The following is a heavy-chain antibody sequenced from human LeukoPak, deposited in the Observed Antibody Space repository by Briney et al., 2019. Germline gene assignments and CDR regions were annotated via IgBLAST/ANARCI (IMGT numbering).Heavy chain of an antibody. CDR2: INTDGSAT. Sequence: PGGSLRLSCAVSDFLLSSYWMHWVRQAPGKGLVWVSRINTDGSATTYADSVKGRFTISRDNAKNTLYLQMKSLRAEDTAVYYCARAQYGWFDPWGQGTLVTVSS. CDR1: DFLLSSYW. D-gene: IGHD3-10*01. CDR3: ARAQYGWFDP. V-gene: IGHV3-74*03. J-gene: IGHJ5*02.